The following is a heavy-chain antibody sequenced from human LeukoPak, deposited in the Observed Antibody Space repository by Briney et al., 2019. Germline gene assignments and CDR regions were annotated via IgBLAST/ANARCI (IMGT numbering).Heavy chain of an antibody. Sequence: SETLSLTCAVSGGSISTYHWSWIRQPPGKGLEWIGYISYSGSTNYNPSLKSRVTISVDTSKSQFSLKLSSVTAADTAVYYCASNYYGSGSLDYWGQGNLVTVSS. CDR2: ISYSGST. CDR1: GGSISTYH. V-gene: IGHV4-59*08. CDR3: ASNYYGSGSLDY. D-gene: IGHD3-10*01. J-gene: IGHJ4*02.